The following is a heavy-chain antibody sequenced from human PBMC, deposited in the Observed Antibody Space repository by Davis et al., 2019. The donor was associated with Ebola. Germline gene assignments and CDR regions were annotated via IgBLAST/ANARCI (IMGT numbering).Heavy chain of an antibody. J-gene: IGHJ4*02. CDR3: ANSNYGDYGGGQP. CDR1: GFTFSSYA. Sequence: PGGSLRLSCAASGFTFSSYAMSWVRQAPGKGLEWVSAISGSGGSTHYADSVKGRFTISRDNSKNTLYLQMNSLRAEDTAVYYCANSNYGDYGGGQPWGQGTLVTVSS. CDR2: ISGSGGST. V-gene: IGHV3-23*01. D-gene: IGHD4-17*01.